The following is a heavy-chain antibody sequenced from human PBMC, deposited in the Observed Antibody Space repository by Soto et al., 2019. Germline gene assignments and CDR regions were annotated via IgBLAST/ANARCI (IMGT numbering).Heavy chain of an antibody. CDR1: GFTFATYG. V-gene: IGHV3-33*06. D-gene: IGHD5-12*01. Sequence: QVQLVESGGGVVQPGKSLRLSCEASGFTFATYGMHWVRQSPGKGLEWVAVIWFDGDEKSYADSVRGRFTISRDNANNTVDLQMNNLRVEDTALYYCAKDVAPGGLYWPFELCGRGTLVTVSS. CDR2: IWFDGDEK. CDR3: AKDVAPGGLYWPFEL. J-gene: IGHJ2*01.